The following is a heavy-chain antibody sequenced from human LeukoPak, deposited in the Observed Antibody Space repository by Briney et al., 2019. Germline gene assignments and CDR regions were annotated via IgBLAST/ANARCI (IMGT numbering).Heavy chain of an antibody. CDR3: ARTRGTIYYFDF. J-gene: IGHJ4*02. V-gene: IGHV4-30-2*01. CDR1: GGSISSGGYY. Sequence: SQTLSLTCTVSGGSISSGGYYWGWIRQPPGKGLEWIGCIYHSGSTYNNPSLKSRVNISVDRSKNQFFLNLSSVTAADTAVYYCARTRGTIYYFDFXXXXTLVTVSS. CDR2: IYHSGST. D-gene: IGHD1-26*01.